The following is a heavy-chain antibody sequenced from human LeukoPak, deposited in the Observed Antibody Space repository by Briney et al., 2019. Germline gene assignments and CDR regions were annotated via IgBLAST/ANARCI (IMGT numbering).Heavy chain of an antibody. V-gene: IGHV3-30*02. CDR1: GFTFSSYE. CDR2: IRNDGSNK. J-gene: IGHJ4*02. D-gene: IGHD7-27*01. Sequence: GGSLRLSCAASGFTFSSYEMNWVRQAPGKGLEWVAFIRNDGSNKYYADSVKGRFTFSRDNSKNTLYLQMNSLRAEDTAVYYCAKGLGYYFDYWGQGTLVAVSS. CDR3: AKGLGYYFDY.